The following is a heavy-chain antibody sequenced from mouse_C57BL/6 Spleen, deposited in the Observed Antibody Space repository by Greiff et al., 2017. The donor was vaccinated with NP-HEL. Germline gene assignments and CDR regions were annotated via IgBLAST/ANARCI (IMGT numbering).Heavy chain of an antibody. V-gene: IGHV1-64*01. D-gene: IGHD2-10*01. CDR2: IHPNSGST. Sequence: QVQLKQPGAELVKPGASVKLSCKASGYTFTSYWMHWVKQRPGQGLEWIGMIHPNSGSTNYNEKFKSKATLTVDKSSSTAYMQLSSLTSEDSAVYYCATYNTAWFAYWGQGTLVTVSA. J-gene: IGHJ3*01. CDR1: GYTFTSYW. CDR3: ATYNTAWFAY.